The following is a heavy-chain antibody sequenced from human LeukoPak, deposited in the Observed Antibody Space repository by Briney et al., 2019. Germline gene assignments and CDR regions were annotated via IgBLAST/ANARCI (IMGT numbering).Heavy chain of an antibody. J-gene: IGHJ4*02. CDR3: AKAEQQLVQDRTCFDY. CDR2: ISYDGSNK. V-gene: IGHV3-30*18. CDR1: GFTFSSYG. Sequence: GGSLRLSCAASGFTFSSYGMHWVRQAPGKGLEWVAVISYDGSNKYYADSVKGRFTISRDNSKITLYLQMNSLRAEDTAVYYCAKAEQQLVQDRTCFDYWGQGTLVTVSS. D-gene: IGHD6-13*01.